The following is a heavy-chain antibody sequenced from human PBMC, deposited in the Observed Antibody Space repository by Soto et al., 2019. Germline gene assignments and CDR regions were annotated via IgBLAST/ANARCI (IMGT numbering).Heavy chain of an antibody. D-gene: IGHD3-10*01. Sequence: QVQLRESGPGLVKPSESLYLTCTVSGGSISSYYWSWIRQPPGKGLEWIGYLSYIGSTDYSPSLKSRVTISIDTSKHQFSLKMSSVTAADTAIYFCARYNGESGFDCWGQGALVTVSS. CDR2: LSYIGST. CDR1: GGSISSYY. CDR3: ARYNGESGFDC. V-gene: IGHV4-59*01. J-gene: IGHJ4*02.